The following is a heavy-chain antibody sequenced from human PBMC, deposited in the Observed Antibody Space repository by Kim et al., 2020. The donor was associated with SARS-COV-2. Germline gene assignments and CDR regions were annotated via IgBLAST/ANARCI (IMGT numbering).Heavy chain of an antibody. V-gene: IGHV3-23*01. J-gene: IGHJ4*02. CDR2: IGGYDTNT. Sequence: GGSLRLSCVASGFVFSNDAMSWVRQAPGQGLQWVSTIGGYDTNTYYADSVKGRFTISRDNSRDSLYLQMDSLRAEDTAIYYCTRLLLGTATDYCGQGTLV. CDR3: TRLLLGTATDY. CDR1: GFVFSNDA. D-gene: IGHD1-7*01.